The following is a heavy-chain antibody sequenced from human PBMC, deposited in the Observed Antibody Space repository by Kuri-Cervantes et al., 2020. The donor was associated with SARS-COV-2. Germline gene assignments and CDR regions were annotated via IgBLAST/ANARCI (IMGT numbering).Heavy chain of an antibody. D-gene: IGHD1-26*01. CDR1: GYTFTGYY. J-gene: IGHJ4*01. CDR3: ARVVGATKTPFDY. CDR2: INPNSGGT. Sequence: ASVKVSCKASGYTFTGYYMHWVRQAPGQGLEWMGWINPNSGGTNYAQKFQGRVTMTRDTSISTAYMELRSLRSGDTAVYYCARVVGATKTPFDYWGHGTLVPSPQ. V-gene: IGHV1-2*02.